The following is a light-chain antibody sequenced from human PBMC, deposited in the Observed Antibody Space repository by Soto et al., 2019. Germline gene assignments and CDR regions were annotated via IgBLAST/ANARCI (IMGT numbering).Light chain of an antibody. CDR1: QNVGNN. Sequence: SPITLSWSTRARATLXCRASQNVGNNLVWYQQKPGQAPRLLIYGASTRATGIPDRFSGSGSGTEFTLTISVLQSDDFAVYYCHQFNNGTPWTVGQGTKV. V-gene: IGKV3-15*01. CDR2: GAS. J-gene: IGKJ1*01. CDR3: HQFNNGTPWT.